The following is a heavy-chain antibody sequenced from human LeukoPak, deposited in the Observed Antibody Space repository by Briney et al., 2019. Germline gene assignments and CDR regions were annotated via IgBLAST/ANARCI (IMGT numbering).Heavy chain of an antibody. V-gene: IGHV4-59*11. J-gene: IGHJ5*02. CDR1: GGSISNHY. CDR2: IHFSGRT. Sequence: SETLSLTCTVSGGSISNHYWSWIRQPPGKGLEWIGYIHFSGRTQYNPSLKSRLSISVDTSKNHFSLKLSSVTAADTAIYYCARFTPQGYGWGGYNRFDPWGQGTLVTVSS. CDR3: ARFTPQGYGWGGYNRFDP. D-gene: IGHD3-16*01.